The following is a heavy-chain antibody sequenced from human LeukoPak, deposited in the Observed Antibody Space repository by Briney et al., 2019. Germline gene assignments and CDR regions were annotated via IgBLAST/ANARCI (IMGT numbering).Heavy chain of an antibody. D-gene: IGHD6-13*01. CDR3: ARADIAAAGYFDY. Sequence: SETLSLTCTVSGGSISSGGYYWRWIRQHPGKGLEWIGYIYYSGSTYYNPSLKSRVTISVDTSKNQFSLKLSSVTAADTAVYYCARADIAAAGYFDYWGQGTLVTVSS. CDR2: IYYSGST. CDR1: GGSISSGGYY. J-gene: IGHJ4*02. V-gene: IGHV4-31*03.